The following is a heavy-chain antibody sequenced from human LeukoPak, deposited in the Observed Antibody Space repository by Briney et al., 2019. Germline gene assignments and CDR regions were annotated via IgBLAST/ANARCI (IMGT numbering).Heavy chain of an antibody. Sequence: GASVKVSCKASGYTITGYYMHWVRQAPGQGLEWMGWINPNSGGTNYAQKFQGRVTMTRDTSISTAYMELSRLRSDDTAVYYCARNHGSSWYGPPDYWGQGTLVTVSS. CDR3: ARNHGSSWYGPPDY. CDR1: GYTITGYY. D-gene: IGHD6-13*01. V-gene: IGHV1-2*02. J-gene: IGHJ4*02. CDR2: INPNSGGT.